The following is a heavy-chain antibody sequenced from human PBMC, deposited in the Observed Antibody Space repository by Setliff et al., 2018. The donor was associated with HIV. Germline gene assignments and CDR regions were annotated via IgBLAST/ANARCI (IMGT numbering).Heavy chain of an antibody. D-gene: IGHD2-8*02. V-gene: IGHV3-74*01. Sequence: GGSLRLSCAASGFSFESHWMRWVRQSPGKGLVWISRISGDGTRTAYADSAKGRFTISRDNAANTLYLQVDGLRGEDSAVYYCVRDRIEGRTVFDTWGLGTLVTVS. CDR3: VRDRIEGRTVFDT. CDR1: GFSFESHW. CDR2: ISGDGTRT. J-gene: IGHJ4*02.